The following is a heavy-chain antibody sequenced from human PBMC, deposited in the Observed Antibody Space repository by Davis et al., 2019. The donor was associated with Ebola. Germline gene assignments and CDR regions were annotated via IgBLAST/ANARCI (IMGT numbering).Heavy chain of an antibody. D-gene: IGHD1-1*01. V-gene: IGHV4-39*01. J-gene: IGHJ6*04. Sequence: SETLSLTCTVSGGSISSSSYYWGWIRQTPGKGLEWIGSIYDSGSTYHNPSLKSRVTISVDTSKNQFSLKLSSVTAADTSVYYCARGRLEYYDGMDVWGKGTTVTVSS. CDR3: ARGRLEYYDGMDV. CDR2: IYDSGST. CDR1: GGSISSSSYY.